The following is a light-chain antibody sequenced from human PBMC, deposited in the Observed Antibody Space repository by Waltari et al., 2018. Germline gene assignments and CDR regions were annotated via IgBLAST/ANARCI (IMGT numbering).Light chain of an antibody. J-gene: IGLJ2*01. CDR1: ALPRQY. V-gene: IGLV3-25*03. CDR2: KDS. CDR3: QSADTSDTWL. Sequence: SSELTQPPSVSVSPGQTAKITCSGDALPRQYVYWYQQKPGQAPVLLIYKDSERPSGIPERFSGSSSGKIVTLTISGVQAEDEADYYCQSADTSDTWLVGGGTKLTVL.